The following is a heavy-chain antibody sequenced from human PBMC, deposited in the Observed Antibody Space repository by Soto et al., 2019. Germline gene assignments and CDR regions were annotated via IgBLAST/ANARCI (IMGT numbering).Heavy chain of an antibody. J-gene: IGHJ5*02. CDR3: ARDSPSKKLQLDNGFDP. CDR1: GYTFTSYG. CDR2: ISAYNGNT. D-gene: IGHD1-7*01. V-gene: IGHV1-18*01. Sequence: ASVKVSCKASGYTFTSYGISWVRQAPGQGLEWMGWISAYNGNTNYAQKLQGRVTMTTDTSTSTAYMELRSLRSDDTAVYYCARDSPSKKLQLDNGFDPWGQGTLVTVSS.